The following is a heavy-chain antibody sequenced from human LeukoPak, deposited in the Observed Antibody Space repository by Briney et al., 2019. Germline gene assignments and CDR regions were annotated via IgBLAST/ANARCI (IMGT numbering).Heavy chain of an antibody. J-gene: IGHJ3*02. CDR1: GFGVSSNY. D-gene: IGHD3-22*01. CDR3: ARGYYDSSGYYGAFDI. Sequence: GGSLRLSCEASGFGVSSNYINWVRQAPGKGLEWVSVIYRGEKTYYADSVKGRFNISRDSSKNTVFLQMNSLRAEDTAVYYCARGYYDSSGYYGAFDIWGQGTMVTVSS. CDR2: IYRGEKT. V-gene: IGHV3-66*01.